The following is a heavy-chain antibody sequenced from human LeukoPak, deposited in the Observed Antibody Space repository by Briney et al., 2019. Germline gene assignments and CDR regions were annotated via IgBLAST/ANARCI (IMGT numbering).Heavy chain of an antibody. J-gene: IGHJ4*02. D-gene: IGHD4-17*01. CDR2: ISSSSTTI. CDR1: GLTFRSYR. V-gene: IGHV3-48*02. Sequence: QRGGSLRLSCAASGLTFRSYRMNWVRQAPGKGLEWVSYISSSSTTIYYADSVKGRLTISRDNAQNSLYLQMNSLRDEDTAVYYCARVYGDYGPFLDYWGQGTLVTVSS. CDR3: ARVYGDYGPFLDY.